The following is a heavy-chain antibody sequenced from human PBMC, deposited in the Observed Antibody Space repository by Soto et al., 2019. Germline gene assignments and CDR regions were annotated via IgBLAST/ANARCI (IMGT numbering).Heavy chain of an antibody. Sequence: PSETLSLTCAVSGGSISGRYYYWGWLRQSPGRGPEWIGSVFYTGFTSYNPSLESRVSVSVDTSKNQFSLKVSAVTAADTAVYYCASSQKGYNWNYFDHWVQGALVTVSS. D-gene: IGHD1-20*01. CDR1: GGSISGRYYY. V-gene: IGHV4-39*01. CDR3: ASSQKGYNWNYFDH. J-gene: IGHJ4*02. CDR2: VFYTGFT.